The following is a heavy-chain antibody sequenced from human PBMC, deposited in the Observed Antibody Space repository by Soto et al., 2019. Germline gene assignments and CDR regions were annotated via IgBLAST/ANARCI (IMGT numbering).Heavy chain of an antibody. J-gene: IGHJ4*02. V-gene: IGHV4-31*03. CDR2: IYYSGRT. CDR3: AREVIQ. Sequence: QVQLQESGPGLVKPSQTLSLTCTVSGCSISSGGYYWSCIRQHPGKGLAWIGYIYYSGRTYYNPSLKSRVTKSVDTSNNQFSLKLSSGTAGVTHEYYCAREVIQWGQGNLVTGSS. CDR1: GCSISSGGYY. D-gene: IGHD2-21*01.